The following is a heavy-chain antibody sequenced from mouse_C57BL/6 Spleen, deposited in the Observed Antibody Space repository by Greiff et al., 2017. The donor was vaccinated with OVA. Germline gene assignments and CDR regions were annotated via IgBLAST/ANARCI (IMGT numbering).Heavy chain of an antibody. CDR1: GYAFSSSW. CDR2: IYPGDGDT. J-gene: IGHJ2*01. D-gene: IGHD1-1*01. CDR3: ARRLITTVVPFDY. Sequence: VQLQQSGPELVKPGASVKISCKASGYAFSSSWMNWVKQRPGKGLEWIGRIYPGDGDTNYNGKFKGKATLTADKSSSTAYMQLSSLTSEDSAVYFCARRLITTVVPFDYWGQGTTLTVSS. V-gene: IGHV1-82*01.